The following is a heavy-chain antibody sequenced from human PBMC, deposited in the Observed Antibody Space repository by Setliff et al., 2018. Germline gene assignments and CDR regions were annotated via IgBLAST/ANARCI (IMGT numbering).Heavy chain of an antibody. CDR3: ARVLVGYDFWSGYYQTMPHFDY. V-gene: IGHV1-18*01. D-gene: IGHD3-3*01. Sequence: ASVKVSCKASGYTFTSYGISWVRQAPEQGLEWMGWISAYNGNTNYAQKLQSRVTMTTDTSTSTAYMELRSLRSDDTAVYYCARVLVGYDFWSGYYQTMPHFDYWGQGTLVTVS. CDR1: GYTFTSYG. J-gene: IGHJ4*02. CDR2: ISAYNGNT.